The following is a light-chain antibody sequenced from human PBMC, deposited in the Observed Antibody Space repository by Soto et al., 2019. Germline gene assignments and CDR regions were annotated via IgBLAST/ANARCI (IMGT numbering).Light chain of an antibody. CDR2: DAS. J-gene: IGKJ4*01. CDR3: QQRFNWPRT. V-gene: IGKV3-11*01. CDR1: QSISSY. Sequence: EIVLTQTPATLSLSPGEGATLSCRASQSISSYLAWYQQKPGQAPRLLIYDASHRATGIPARFSGGESGTDFTLTISSLEPEDFAVYYCQQRFNWPRTFGGGTKVE.